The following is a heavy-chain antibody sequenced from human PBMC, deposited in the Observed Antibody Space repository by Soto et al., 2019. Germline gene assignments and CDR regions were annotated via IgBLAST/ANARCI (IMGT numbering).Heavy chain of an antibody. CDR2: IFYSGST. CDR3: ARHSYSAYDFDY. V-gene: IGHV4-39*01. Sequence: PSETMSLTCTVSGGSISSSNYYWGCIHQTPGKGLEWIGSIFYSGSTYYNPSLKSRVSISVDTSKNQFSLKLTSVTAADTAVYFCARHSYSAYDFDYWGQRTLVTVSS. D-gene: IGHD1-26*01. CDR1: GGSISSSNYY. J-gene: IGHJ4*02.